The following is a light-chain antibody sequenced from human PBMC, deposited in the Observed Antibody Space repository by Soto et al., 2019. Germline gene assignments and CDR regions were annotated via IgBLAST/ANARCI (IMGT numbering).Light chain of an antibody. CDR1: QSISSW. V-gene: IGKV1-5*03. CDR2: KAS. Sequence: DIQMTQSPSTLSASVGDRVTITCRASQSISSWLAWYQQKPGKAPKLLIYKASSLESGVPSRFSGSGSGTAFTLTISSLQPDDFATYYCQQYNSYSWTFCQGTKVEIK. J-gene: IGKJ1*01. CDR3: QQYNSYSWT.